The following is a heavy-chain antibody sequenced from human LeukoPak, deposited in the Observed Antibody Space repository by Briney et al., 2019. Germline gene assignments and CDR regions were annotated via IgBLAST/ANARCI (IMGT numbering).Heavy chain of an antibody. CDR1: GFTFSSYA. D-gene: IGHD6-13*01. V-gene: IGHV3-23*01. J-gene: IGHJ4*02. Sequence: PGGSLRLSCAASGFTFSSYAMSWVRQAPGKGLEWVSAISGSGGSTYYADSVKGRFTISRDNSKNTLYLQMNSLRAEDTAVYYCAKSPRRAEAGNPYFDYWGQGTLVTVSS. CDR2: ISGSGGST. CDR3: AKSPRRAEAGNPYFDY.